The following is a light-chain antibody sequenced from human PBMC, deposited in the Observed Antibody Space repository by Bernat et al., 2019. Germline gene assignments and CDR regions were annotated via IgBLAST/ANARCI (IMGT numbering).Light chain of an antibody. CDR1: TSDIGGYNY. CDR3: SSYTSSNTLYV. CDR2: DVS. V-gene: IGLV2-14*03. J-gene: IGLJ1*01. Sequence: QSALTQPASVSGSPGQSITISCTGTTSDIGGYNYVSWYQAHPGKAPKLMIHDVSNRPSGVSNRFSGSKSGNTASLTISGLQAEDEADYYCSSYTSSNTLYVFGTGTKVTVL.